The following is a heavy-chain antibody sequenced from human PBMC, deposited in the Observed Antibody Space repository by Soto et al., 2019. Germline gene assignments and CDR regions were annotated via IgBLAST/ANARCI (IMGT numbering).Heavy chain of an antibody. Sequence: PSETLSLTCAFSCYAIIRGYYWVWIRQPPVKGLEWIGSIYHSGSTYYNPSLKSRVTISVDTSKNQFSLKLSSVTAEDTAVYYCARRFYWSGGSCQFFNWFDTWGQGPLVTVSS. J-gene: IGHJ5*02. V-gene: IGHV4-38-2*01. CDR1: CYAIIRGYY. CDR2: IYHSGST. D-gene: IGHD2-15*01. CDR3: ARRFYWSGGSCQFFNWFDT.